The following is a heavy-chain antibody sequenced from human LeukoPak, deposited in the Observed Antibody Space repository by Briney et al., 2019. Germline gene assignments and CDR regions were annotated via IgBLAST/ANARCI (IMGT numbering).Heavy chain of an antibody. CDR1: GGSLTIYS. J-gene: IGHJ4*02. D-gene: IGHD4-11*01. CDR2: ISPSGNT. V-gene: IGHV4-34*01. CDR3: ARSVRSADYRLDY. Sequence: PSETLSLTCAVYGGSLTIYSWTWIRQPPGKSLEWVGEISPSGNTQYNPSLKSRVTISLDASKSQFYLKLNSVTAADTAVYYCARSVRSADYRLDYWGQGTLVTVSS.